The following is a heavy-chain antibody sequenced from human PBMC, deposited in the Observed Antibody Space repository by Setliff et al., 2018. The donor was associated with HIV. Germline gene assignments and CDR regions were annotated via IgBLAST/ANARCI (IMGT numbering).Heavy chain of an antibody. V-gene: IGHV4-59*01. CDR1: GGSISSYY. D-gene: IGHD3-9*01. CDR3: ARESQQYDDILTGFNYYYGMDV. J-gene: IGHJ6*02. Sequence: PSETLSLTCTVSGGSISSYYWSWIRQPPGKGLEWIGYIYYSGSTNYNPSPRSRVTISVDTSKNQVSLRLTSVTSADTALYYCARESQQYDDILTGFNYYYGMDVWGRGITVTVSS. CDR2: IYYSGST.